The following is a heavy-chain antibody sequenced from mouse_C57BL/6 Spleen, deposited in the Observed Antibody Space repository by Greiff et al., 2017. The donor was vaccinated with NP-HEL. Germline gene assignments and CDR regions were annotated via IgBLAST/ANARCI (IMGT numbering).Heavy chain of an antibody. Sequence: QVHVKQSGAELVRPGTSVKLSCKASGYTFTSYWMHWVKQRPGQGLEWIGVIDPSDSYTNYNQKFKGKATLTVDTSSSTAYMQLSSLTSEDSAVYYCARSDYYGSSYHWYFDVWGTGTTVTVSS. CDR3: ARSDYYGSSYHWYFDV. CDR1: GYTFTSYW. D-gene: IGHD1-1*01. CDR2: IDPSDSYT. V-gene: IGHV1-59*01. J-gene: IGHJ1*03.